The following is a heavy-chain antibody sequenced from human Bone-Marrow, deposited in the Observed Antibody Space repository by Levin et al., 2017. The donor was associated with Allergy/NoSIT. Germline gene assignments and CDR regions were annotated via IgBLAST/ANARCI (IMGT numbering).Heavy chain of an antibody. V-gene: IGHV4-30-4*08. Sequence: LRLSCVVSGDSVRTIDHYWNWIRQTPGKGLEWIGNIFYSGTTHYNPSLRRRVTLSVDTSKNEISLRLYSVTAADTAVYYCARDRAYGDIHYFFDFWGQGQLVTVSS. J-gene: IGHJ4*02. CDR3: ARDRAYGDIHYFFDF. CDR2: IFYSGTT. D-gene: IGHD4-17*01. CDR1: GDSVRTIDHY.